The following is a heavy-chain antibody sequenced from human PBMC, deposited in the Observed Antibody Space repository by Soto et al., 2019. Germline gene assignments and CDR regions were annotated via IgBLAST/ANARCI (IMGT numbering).Heavy chain of an antibody. CDR1: GFTFNGCS. CDR2: ISSSGERQ. V-gene: IGHV3-21*01. J-gene: IGHJ3*02. CDR3: ARDQLTAGDDAFDI. Sequence: EVQLVESGGGLVKPGGSLRLSCAASGFTFNGCSMNWVRQAPGKGLEWVSSISSSGERQYYADSVKGRFTISRDNARNSLYLQMNNLRAEETAVYYCARDQLTAGDDAFDIWGQGTMVTVSS. D-gene: IGHD6-13*01.